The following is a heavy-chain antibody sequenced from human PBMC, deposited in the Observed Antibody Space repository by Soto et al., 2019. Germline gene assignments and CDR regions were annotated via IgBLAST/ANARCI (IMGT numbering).Heavy chain of an antibody. D-gene: IGHD3-3*01. J-gene: IGHJ5*02. V-gene: IGHV4-59*01. CDR2: IHDSGST. CDR1: GDSLTKYY. CDR3: ARGWFWNGYINWLDP. Sequence: SETLSLTCIVSGDSLTKYYWSWIRQPPGRGLEWIGYIHDSGSTSYSPSLKSRVTISVDTSKNQFSLKLTSLTAADTAVYHCARGWFWNGYINWLDPWGQGTMVT.